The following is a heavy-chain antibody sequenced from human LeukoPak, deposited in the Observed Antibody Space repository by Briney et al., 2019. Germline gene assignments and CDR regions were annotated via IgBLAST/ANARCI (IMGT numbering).Heavy chain of an antibody. D-gene: IGHD2-8*02. CDR1: GDSVSTNSGG. V-gene: IGHV6-1*01. CDR2: TYYSRSNWYN. CDR3: AIGGGHPQTWSDA. J-gene: IGHJ5*02. Sequence: SQTLSLTCAISGDSVSTNSGGWNWIRQPPSRGLEWLGRTYYSRSNWYNDYAVSVKSRITINPDTSKNQFSLQLKSVTPEETAVYYCAIGGGHPQTWSDAWSEGTPATVPS.